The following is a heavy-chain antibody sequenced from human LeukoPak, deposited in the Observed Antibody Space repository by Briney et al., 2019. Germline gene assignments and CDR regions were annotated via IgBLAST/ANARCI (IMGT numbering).Heavy chain of an antibody. V-gene: IGHV3-23*01. J-gene: IGHJ4*02. Sequence: GGSLRLSCAASGFTFSSYAMIWVRQAPGKGLEWVSGISASGGSTNYADSVKGRFTISRDNSKSTVYLQINSLRAEDTALYYCAKVRYRSGYTTLDYWGQGTLVTVSS. CDR2: ISASGGST. CDR3: AKVRYRSGYTTLDY. D-gene: IGHD5-18*01. CDR1: GFTFSSYA.